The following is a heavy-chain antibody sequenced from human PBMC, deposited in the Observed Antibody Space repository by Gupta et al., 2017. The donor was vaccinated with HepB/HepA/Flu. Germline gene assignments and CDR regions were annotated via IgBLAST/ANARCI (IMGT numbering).Heavy chain of an antibody. J-gene: IGHJ6*03. CDR2: IGSDGNA. D-gene: IGHD3-3*01. Sequence: EVQLWDCGGGLVQPGGSLRLSCAASGLTFSGNAMSWVRQAPGKGLEWVSGIGSDGNAHYCVSVKGRFTISRDNSKNTLYLPMTSTRAEDTAVYYGAKDWYSWSAMDVCGKVITVTGSS. CDR3: AKDWYSWSAMDV. V-gene: IGHV3-23*01. CDR1: GLTFSGNA.